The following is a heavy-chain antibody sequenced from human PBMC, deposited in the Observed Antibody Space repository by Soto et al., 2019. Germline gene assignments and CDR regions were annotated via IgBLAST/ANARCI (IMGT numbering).Heavy chain of an antibody. CDR2: ISFDGGST. CDR1: GFTFDDYA. D-gene: IGHD1-1*01. V-gene: IGHV3-43D*04. J-gene: IGHJ3*02. CDR3: AKDLLPFLTKKGAFDI. Sequence: GGSLRLSCAASGFTFDDYAVHWVRQSPGKGLEWVSLISFDGGSTYYADSVKGRFNISRDNSKNSLYLQMNSLRAEDTALYYCAKDLLPFLTKKGAFDIWGQGTMVTVSS.